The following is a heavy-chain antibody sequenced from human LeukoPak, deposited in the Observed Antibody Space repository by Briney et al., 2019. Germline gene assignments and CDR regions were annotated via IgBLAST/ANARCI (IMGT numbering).Heavy chain of an antibody. CDR1: GGTFSSYA. CDR2: IIPIFGTG. D-gene: IGHD6-13*01. CDR3: ARDTGIAAAGTGY. Sequence: SVTLSCKAAGGTFSSYAFSWVRHAPAPGLEWMGGIIPIFGTGNYAQKFQGRVTITTDESTSTAYMELSSLRSEDTAVYYCARDTGIAAAGTGYWGQGTLVTVSS. V-gene: IGHV1-69*05. J-gene: IGHJ4*02.